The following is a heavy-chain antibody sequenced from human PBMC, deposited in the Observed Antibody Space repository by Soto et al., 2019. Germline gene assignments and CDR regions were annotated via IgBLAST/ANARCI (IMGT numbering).Heavy chain of an antibody. Sequence: GGSLRLSCAASGFTFSSYAMSWVRQAPGKGLEWVSAISGSGGSTYYADSVKGRFTISRDNSKNTLYLQMNRLRAEDTAVYYCAKDMGDYGDFETTGGPDDAFDIWGQGTMVTVSS. CDR3: AKDMGDYGDFETTGGPDDAFDI. J-gene: IGHJ3*02. D-gene: IGHD4-17*01. CDR2: ISGSGGST. V-gene: IGHV3-23*01. CDR1: GFTFSSYA.